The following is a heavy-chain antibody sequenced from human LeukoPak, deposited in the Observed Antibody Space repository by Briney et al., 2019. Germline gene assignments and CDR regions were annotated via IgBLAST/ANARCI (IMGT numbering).Heavy chain of an antibody. CDR1: GFTFSNVW. CDR2: ISWNSGSI. CDR3: AKAGSWYGSYYFDY. V-gene: IGHV3-9*01. J-gene: IGHJ4*02. D-gene: IGHD6-13*01. Sequence: GGSLRLSCAASGFTFSNVWMTWVRQAPGKGLEWVSGISWNSGSIGYADSVKGRFTISRDNAKNSLYLQMNSLRAEDTALYYCAKAGSWYGSYYFDYWGQGTLVTVSS.